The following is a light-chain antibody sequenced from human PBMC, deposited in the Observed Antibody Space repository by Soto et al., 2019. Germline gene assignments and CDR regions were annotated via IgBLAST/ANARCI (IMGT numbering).Light chain of an antibody. Sequence: DIQMTQSPSSLSASVGDRVTITCRASQNIKKYLKWYQQKPGKAPNLLIYTASSLQVGLPSRFSGSGSGTDFTLTISSLQPEDSATYYCQQSFGTPLTFGGGTKVEIK. J-gene: IGKJ4*01. CDR2: TAS. V-gene: IGKV1-39*01. CDR3: QQSFGTPLT. CDR1: QNIKKY.